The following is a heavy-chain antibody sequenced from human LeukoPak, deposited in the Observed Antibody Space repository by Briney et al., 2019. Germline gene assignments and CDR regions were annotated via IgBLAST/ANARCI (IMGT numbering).Heavy chain of an antibody. CDR1: GFTLSNYW. J-gene: IGHJ5*02. CDR2: INSDGSST. CDR3: ARDPHGYWWFDP. Sequence: GGSLRLSCVASGFTLSNYWMHWVRQAPGKGLVWVSRINSDGSSTTYADSVKGRFTISRDNAKNTLYLQMNSLRAEDTAVYYCARDPHGYWWFDPWGQGTLVTVSS. D-gene: IGHD5-18*01. V-gene: IGHV3-74*03.